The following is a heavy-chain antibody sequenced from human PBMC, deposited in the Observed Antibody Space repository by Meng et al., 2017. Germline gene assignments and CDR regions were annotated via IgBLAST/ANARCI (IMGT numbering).Heavy chain of an antibody. CDR2: MNPNSGNT. V-gene: IGHV1-8*03. D-gene: IGHD3-10*01. CDR3: ARGYYGSGLFDP. CDR1: GYTFTSYE. J-gene: IGHJ5*02. Sequence: QVQLVRAWAEVKKPGASVGVVCKASGYTFTSYEINRVRQATGQGLEWMGWMNPNSGNTGYAQKFQGRVTITRNTSISTAYMELSRLRSEDTAVYYCARGYYGSGLFDPWGQGTLVTVSS.